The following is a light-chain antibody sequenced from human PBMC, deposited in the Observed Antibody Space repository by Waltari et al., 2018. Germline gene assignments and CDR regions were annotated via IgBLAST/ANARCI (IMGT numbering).Light chain of an antibody. CDR2: GAS. CDR1: QSVSSN. J-gene: IGKJ1*01. Sequence: EIVMTQSPAPLSVPPGERATLSCRASQSVSSNLAWYQQKPGQAPRLLIYGASTRATSIPARFSGSGSGTEFTLTISSLQSEDFAVYYCQQYNNWPRTFGQGTKVEIK. CDR3: QQYNNWPRT. V-gene: IGKV3-15*01.